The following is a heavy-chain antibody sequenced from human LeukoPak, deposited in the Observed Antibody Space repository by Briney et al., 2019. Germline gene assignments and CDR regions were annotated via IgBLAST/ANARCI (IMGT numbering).Heavy chain of an antibody. CDR2: IYYSGST. J-gene: IGHJ4*02. CDR1: GGSLSSGSYY. CDR3: SRERVGIAVAVGY. Sequence: LSETLSLTCTVSGGSLSSGSYYWSWIRQPAGKGLEWIGSIYYSGSTYYKPSLKSRVTISVDTSKNQFSLKLSSVTAADTAVYYCSRERVGIAVAVGYWGQGTLGTVSS. D-gene: IGHD6-19*01. V-gene: IGHV4-39*07.